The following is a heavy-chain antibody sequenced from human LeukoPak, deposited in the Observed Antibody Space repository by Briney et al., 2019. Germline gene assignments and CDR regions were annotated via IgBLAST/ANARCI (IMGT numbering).Heavy chain of an antibody. D-gene: IGHD5-24*01. J-gene: IGHJ3*01. V-gene: IGHV4-59*08. CDR2: IHYSGRT. CDR1: GDSISTYF. Sequence: SETLSLTCSVSGDSISTYFWSWIREPPGKGLEWMGNIHYSGRTNYNPSFKRRVTISVDTSKNQFSLKLSSVTAADTAIYYCARPRDGYNFGAFDVWGQGTLVSVSS. CDR3: ARPRDGYNFGAFDV.